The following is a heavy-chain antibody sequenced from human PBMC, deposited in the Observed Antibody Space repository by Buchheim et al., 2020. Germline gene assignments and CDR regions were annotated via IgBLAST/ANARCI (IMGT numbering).Heavy chain of an antibody. Sequence: QVQLQESGPGLVKPSQTLSLTCIVSGGSISSGGYYWSWIRQQPGKDLEWIGYIYYSGSTYFNPTLKSRVPISMDKSKNQFSLKVNSVTAADTAVFYCAKTGAQGYLEYWGQG. J-gene: IGHJ4*02. CDR1: GGSISSGGYY. V-gene: IGHV4-31*02. CDR2: IYYSGST. CDR3: AKTGAQGYLEY. D-gene: IGHD6-13*01.